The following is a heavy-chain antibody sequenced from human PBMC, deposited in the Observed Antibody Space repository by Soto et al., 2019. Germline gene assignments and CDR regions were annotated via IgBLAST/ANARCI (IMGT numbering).Heavy chain of an antibody. CDR3: ARAGSKDRRVDL. Sequence: QEQLVQSGAEVKKPGSSVKVSCKASGGTFSSYAISWVRQAPGQGLEWMGGIIPLFGTANYAQKFRGRVTIIADESTSTAYMDLRSLRSEDTAFYYCARAGSKDRRVDLWGRGTLVTVSP. CDR1: GGTFSSYA. J-gene: IGHJ2*01. CDR2: IIPLFGTA. D-gene: IGHD4-4*01. V-gene: IGHV1-69*01.